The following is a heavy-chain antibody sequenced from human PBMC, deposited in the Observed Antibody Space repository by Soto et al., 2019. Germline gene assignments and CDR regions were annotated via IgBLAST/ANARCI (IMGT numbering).Heavy chain of an antibody. V-gene: IGHV3-53*01. CDR3: ARDLRTLYGMDV. Sequence: EVQLVESGGGLIQPGGSLRLSCAASGFTVSSNYMSWVRQAPGKGLEWVSVIYSGDTTYYADSVKGRFTTSRDNSKNTLYLQMNRLGAEDTAVYYCARDLRTLYGMDVWGQGTTVTVSS. J-gene: IGHJ6*02. CDR1: GFTVSSNY. CDR2: IYSGDTT.